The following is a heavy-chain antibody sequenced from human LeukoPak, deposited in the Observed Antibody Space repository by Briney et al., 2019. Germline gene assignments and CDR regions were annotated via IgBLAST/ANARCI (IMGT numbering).Heavy chain of an antibody. CDR3: ARSNSYSSSRGGAFDI. Sequence: SETLSLTCTVSGGSISSSSYYWGWIRQPPGKGLEWIGSIYYSGSTYYNPSLKSRVTISVDTSKNQFSLKLSSVTAADTAVYYCARSNSYSSSRGGAFDIWGQGTMVTVSS. CDR1: GGSISSSSYY. J-gene: IGHJ3*02. CDR2: IYYSGST. D-gene: IGHD6-6*01. V-gene: IGHV4-39*07.